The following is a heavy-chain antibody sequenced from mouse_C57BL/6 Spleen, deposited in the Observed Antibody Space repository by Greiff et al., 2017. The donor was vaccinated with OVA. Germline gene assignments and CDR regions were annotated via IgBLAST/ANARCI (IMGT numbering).Heavy chain of an antibody. V-gene: IGHV1-55*01. D-gene: IGHD2-12*01. CDR2: IYPGSGST. Sequence: QVHVKQPGAELVKPGASVKMSCKASGYTFTSYWITWVKQRPGQGLEWIGDIYPGSGSTNYNEKFKSKATLTVDTSSSTAYMQLSSLTSEDSAVYYCARSDYSAWFAYWGQGTTLTVSS. CDR1: GYTFTSYW. CDR3: ARSDYSAWFAY. J-gene: IGHJ2*01.